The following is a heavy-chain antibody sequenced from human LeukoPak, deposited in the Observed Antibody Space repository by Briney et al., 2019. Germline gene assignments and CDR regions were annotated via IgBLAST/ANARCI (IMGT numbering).Heavy chain of an antibody. J-gene: IGHJ3*02. CDR1: GLTAGDYY. V-gene: IGHV3-72*01. Sequence: HPGGSLRLSCAASGLTAGDYYMDWVRQTPGKGLEWVGRSRNKGNSYSTDFAATVKGRFTISRDESKNSLFLQMNGLKIEDTAVYYYVRVQTGGAFDIWGQGTMVTVST. D-gene: IGHD1-1*01. CDR3: VRVQTGGAFDI. CDR2: SRNKGNSYST.